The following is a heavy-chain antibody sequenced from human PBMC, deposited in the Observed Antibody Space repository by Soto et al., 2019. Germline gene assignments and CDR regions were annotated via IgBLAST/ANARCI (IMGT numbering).Heavy chain of an antibody. J-gene: IGHJ4*02. V-gene: IGHV3-33*01. CDR1: GFRFSVYG. D-gene: IGHD2-15*01. CDR3: AAWAEGATEVH. Sequence: PGGSLRLSXETSGFRFSVYGMHWVRQAPGKGLEWVAVIWYDASKQFYAASVEGRFTISRDNSKAILYLQMNSLRAEDTAVYYCAAWAEGATEVHWGQGTLVTVSS. CDR2: IWYDASKQ.